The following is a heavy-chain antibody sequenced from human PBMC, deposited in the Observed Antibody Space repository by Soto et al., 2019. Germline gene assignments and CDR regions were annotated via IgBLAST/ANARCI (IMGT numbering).Heavy chain of an antibody. CDR3: AIDTRFGGSGSYPSRFFDY. J-gene: IGHJ4*02. CDR2: FDPEDGET. D-gene: IGHD3-10*01. V-gene: IGHV1-24*01. CDR1: GYTLTELS. Sequence: ASVKVSCKVSGYTLTELSMHWVRQAPGKGLEWMGGFDPEDGETIYAQKFQGRVTMTEDTSTDTAYMELSSLRSEDTAVYYCAIDTRFGGSGSYPSRFFDYWGQGTLVTVSS.